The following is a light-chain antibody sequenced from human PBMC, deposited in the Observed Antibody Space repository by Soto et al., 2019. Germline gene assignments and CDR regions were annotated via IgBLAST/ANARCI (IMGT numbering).Light chain of an antibody. CDR3: QQYGSTPLT. J-gene: IGKJ4*01. CDR2: DAS. CDR1: QSVCNNY. V-gene: IGKV3-20*01. Sequence: EIVLTQSPGTLSLSPGERATLSCRASQSVCNNYLAWYQQKPGQAPRFLIYDASSRATGIPDRFSGSGSGTDFTLTISRLEPEDFAVYYCQQYGSTPLTFGGGTKVEIK.